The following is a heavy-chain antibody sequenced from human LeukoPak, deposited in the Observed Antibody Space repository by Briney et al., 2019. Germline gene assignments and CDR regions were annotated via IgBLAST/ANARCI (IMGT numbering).Heavy chain of an antibody. D-gene: IGHD1-26*01. CDR2: ISSSSSTI. CDR1: GFTFSSYS. J-gene: IGHJ4*02. V-gene: IGHV3-48*01. CDR3: ARDQDGSARGMELFRGFDY. Sequence: GGSLRLSCAASGFTFSSYSMNWVRQAPGKGLEWVSYISSSSSTIYYADSVKGRFTISRDNAKNSLYLQMNSLRAEDTAVYYCARDQDGSARGMELFRGFDYWGQGTLVTVSS.